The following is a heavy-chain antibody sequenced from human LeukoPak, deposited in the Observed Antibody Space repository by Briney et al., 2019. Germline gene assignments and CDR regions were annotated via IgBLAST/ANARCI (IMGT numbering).Heavy chain of an antibody. CDR2: ISYDGSNK. J-gene: IGHJ6*04. CDR1: GFTFSSYG. V-gene: IGHV3-30*18. CDR3: AKDRGVGTYYYGMDV. Sequence: GGSLRLSCAASGFTFSSYGMHWVRQAPGKGLAWVEVISYDGSNKYYADSVKGRFTISRDNSKNTLYLQMNSLRAEDTAVYYCAKDRGVGTYYYGMDVWGKGTTVTVSS. D-gene: IGHD3-10*01.